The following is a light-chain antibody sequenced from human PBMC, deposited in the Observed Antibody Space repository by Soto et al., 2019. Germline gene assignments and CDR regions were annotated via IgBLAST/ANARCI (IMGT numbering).Light chain of an antibody. CDR2: RNN. J-gene: IGLJ2*01. Sequence: QPVLTQPPSASGTPGQRVTISCSGSSSNIGSNYVYWYQQLPGTAPKLLIYRNNQRLSGVPDRFSGSKSGTSASLAISGLRSEDEADYYCAAWDDSLSGVVFGGGTKVTVL. V-gene: IGLV1-47*01. CDR1: SSNIGSNY. CDR3: AAWDDSLSGVV.